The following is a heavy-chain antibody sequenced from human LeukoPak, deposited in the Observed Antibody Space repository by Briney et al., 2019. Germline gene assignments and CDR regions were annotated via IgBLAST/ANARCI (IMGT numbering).Heavy chain of an antibody. J-gene: IGHJ3*02. CDR2: IYYSGST. D-gene: IGHD3-22*01. CDR1: GGSINSYY. Sequence: PSETLSLICTVSGGSINSYYWSWIRQPPGKGLEWIGYIYYSGSTNYNPSLKSRVTISVDTSKNQFSLKLSSVTAADTAVYYCASSRITMIVGAFDIWGQGTMVTVSS. V-gene: IGHV4-59*08. CDR3: ASSRITMIVGAFDI.